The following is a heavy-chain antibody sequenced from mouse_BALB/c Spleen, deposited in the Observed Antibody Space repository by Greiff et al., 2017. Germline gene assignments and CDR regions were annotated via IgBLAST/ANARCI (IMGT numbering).Heavy chain of an antibody. CDR3: AIYDYEFAY. CDR1: GYAFTNYL. V-gene: IGHV1-54*03. CDR2: INPGSGGT. J-gene: IGHJ3*01. Sequence: QVQLKESGAELVRPGTSVKVSCKASGYAFTNYLIEWVKQRPGQGLEWIGVINPGSGGTNYNEKFKGKATLTADKSSSTAYMQLSSLTSDDSAVYFCAIYDYEFAYWGQGTLVTVSA. D-gene: IGHD2-4*01.